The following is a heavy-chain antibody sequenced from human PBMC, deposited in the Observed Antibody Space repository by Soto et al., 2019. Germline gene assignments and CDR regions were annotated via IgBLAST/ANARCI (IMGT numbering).Heavy chain of an antibody. CDR2: IHPNTGGT. J-gene: IGHJ6*02. CDR1: GYPYTNSY. V-gene: IGHV1-2*02. D-gene: IGHD6-19*01. Sequence: QVQLVQSGAEVRKPGASVKVSCTASGYPYTNSYMHWVRQAPGQGLEWMGWIHPNTGGTNYAQKFQGRVTLTRDTSVSTVYMELNRLTSDDTAIYFCASDFRTRGWFRQAGNFAMDVWGQGTTVTV. CDR3: ASDFRTRGWFRQAGNFAMDV.